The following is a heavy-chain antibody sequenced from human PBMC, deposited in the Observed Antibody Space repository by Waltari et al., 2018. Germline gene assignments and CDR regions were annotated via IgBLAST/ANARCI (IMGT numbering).Heavy chain of an antibody. CDR1: GGSISRGSYY. D-gene: IGHD2-15*01. CDR2: IYTSGST. V-gene: IGHV4-61*02. Sequence: QVQLQESGPGLVKPSQTLSLTCTVSGGSISRGSYYWSWIRQPAGKGLEWIGRIYTSGSTNYNPSLKSRVTISVDTSKNQFSLKLSSVTAADTAVYYCARGVAVVAATEVDYWGQGTLVTVSS. CDR3: ARGVAVVAATEVDY. J-gene: IGHJ4*02.